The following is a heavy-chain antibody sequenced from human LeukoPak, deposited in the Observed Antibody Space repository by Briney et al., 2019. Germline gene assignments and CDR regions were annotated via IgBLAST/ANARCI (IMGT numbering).Heavy chain of an antibody. CDR1: GGSFSGYY. J-gene: IGHJ6*03. D-gene: IGHD6-13*01. Sequence: SETLSLTCAVYGGSFSGYYWSWIRQPPGKGLEWIGEINHSGSTNYNPSLKSRVTISVDTSKNQFSLKLSSVTAADTAVYYCARVPPIAAAGSENYYYYYYMDVWGKGTTVTVSS. CDR3: ARVPPIAAAGSENYYYYYYMDV. V-gene: IGHV4-34*01. CDR2: INHSGST.